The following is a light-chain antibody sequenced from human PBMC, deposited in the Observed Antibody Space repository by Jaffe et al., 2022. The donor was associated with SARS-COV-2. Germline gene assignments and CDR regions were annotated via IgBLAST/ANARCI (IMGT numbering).Light chain of an antibody. J-gene: IGLJ2*01. Sequence: QSALTQPASVSGSPGQSITISCTGTSSDVGGYNYVSWYQQHPGEAPKLIIYEVSNRPSGVSNRFSGSKSGNTASLTISGLQAEDEADYYCSSYTSSNTQVFGGGTKLTVL. V-gene: IGLV2-14*01. CDR2: EVS. CDR3: SSYTSSNTQV. CDR1: SSDVGGYNY.